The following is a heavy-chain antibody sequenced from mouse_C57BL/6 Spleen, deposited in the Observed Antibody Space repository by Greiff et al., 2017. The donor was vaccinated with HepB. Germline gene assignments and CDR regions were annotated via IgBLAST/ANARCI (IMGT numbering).Heavy chain of an antibody. D-gene: IGHD1-1*01. Sequence: EVKLMESGGGLVKPGGSLKLSCAASGFTFSSYTMSWVRQTPEKRLEWVATISGGGGNTYYPDSVKGRFTISRDNAKNTLYLQMSSLRSEDTALYYCARDSFYYYGSGYFDVWGTGTTVTVSS. CDR1: GFTFSSYT. CDR3: ARDSFYYYGSGYFDV. V-gene: IGHV5-9*01. CDR2: ISGGGGNT. J-gene: IGHJ1*03.